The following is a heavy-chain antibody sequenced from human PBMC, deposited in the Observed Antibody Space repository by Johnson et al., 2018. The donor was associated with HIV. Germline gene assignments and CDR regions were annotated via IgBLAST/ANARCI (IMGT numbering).Heavy chain of an antibody. CDR3: AKESYRSSLWAFDI. Sequence: VQLVESGGGVVQPGGSLRLSCAASGFTFDDYAMHWVRQAPGKGLEWVSGISWNSGSIGYADSVKGRFTISRDNAKNSLYLQMNSLRAEDTALYYCAKESYRSSLWAFDIWGQGTMVTVSS. V-gene: IGHV3-9*01. J-gene: IGHJ3*02. D-gene: IGHD6-6*01. CDR2: ISWNSGSI. CDR1: GFTFDDYA.